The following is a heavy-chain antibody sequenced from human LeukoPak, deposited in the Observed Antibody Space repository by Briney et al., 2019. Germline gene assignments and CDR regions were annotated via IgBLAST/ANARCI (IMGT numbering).Heavy chain of an antibody. Sequence: GASVKVSCKASGYTFTGYYIHWVRQAPGQGLEWMGWINPNSGGTNYAQKFQGRVTMIRDTSISTAYMELSRLRSDDTAVYYCARDPTTVVTLDIWGQGTMVTVSS. CDR2: INPNSGGT. CDR1: GYTFTGYY. D-gene: IGHD4-23*01. J-gene: IGHJ3*02. V-gene: IGHV1-2*02. CDR3: ARDPTTVVTLDI.